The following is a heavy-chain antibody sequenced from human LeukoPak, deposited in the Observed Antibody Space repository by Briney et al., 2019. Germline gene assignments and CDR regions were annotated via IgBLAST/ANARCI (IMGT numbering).Heavy chain of an antibody. CDR3: VRDRELTY. V-gene: IGHV4-59*01. CDR2: IYYLGST. D-gene: IGHD3-10*01. J-gene: IGHJ4*02. Sequence: PSETLSLTCTVSGGSISSYHWSWIRQPPGKGLEWVGHIYYLGSTNYNPSLKSRVTISIDTSKNYFSLKLNSVIAADTAVYFCVRDRELTYWGQGTLVTVSS. CDR1: GGSISSYH.